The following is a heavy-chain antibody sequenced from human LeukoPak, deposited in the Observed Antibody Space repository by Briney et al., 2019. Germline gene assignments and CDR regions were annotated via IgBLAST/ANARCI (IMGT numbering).Heavy chain of an antibody. Sequence: SVTVSCKASGGTFISYAINWVRQAPGQGLEWMGGIIPIFGTANHAQKFQGRGTITADESTSTAYMELSSLRSEDTAVYYCARLVVAATGPDSGVSSYYYVMDVWGQGTTVTVSS. J-gene: IGHJ6*02. CDR3: ARLVVAATGPDSGVSSYYYVMDV. D-gene: IGHD2-15*01. CDR1: GGTFISYA. V-gene: IGHV1-69*13. CDR2: IIPIFGTA.